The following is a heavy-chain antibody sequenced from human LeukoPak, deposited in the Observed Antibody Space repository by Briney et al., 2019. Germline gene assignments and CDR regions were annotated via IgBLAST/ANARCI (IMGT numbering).Heavy chain of an antibody. V-gene: IGHV1-46*01. J-gene: IGHJ4*02. CDR1: GYTFTSNY. CDR3: ARDQEGFDY. Sequence: ASVKVSCKASGYTFTSNYRHWVRQAPGQVLEWMGMIYPRDGSTSYAQKFQGRVTVTRDTSTSTVHMELSGLRSEDTAVYYCARDQEGFDYWGQGTLVTVSS. CDR2: IYPRDGST.